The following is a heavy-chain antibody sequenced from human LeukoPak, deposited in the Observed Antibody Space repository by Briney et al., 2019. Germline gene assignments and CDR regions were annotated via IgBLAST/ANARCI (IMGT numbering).Heavy chain of an antibody. Sequence: SQTLSLTCTVSGGSISSGGYYWSWIRQPPGKGLEWIGYIYYSGSTNYNPSLKSRVTISVDTSKNQFSLKLSSVTAADTAVYYCARDSAFNPRYYYGMDVWGQGTTVTVSS. CDR2: IYYSGST. J-gene: IGHJ6*02. CDR3: ARDSAFNPRYYYGMDV. D-gene: IGHD2/OR15-2a*01. CDR1: GGSISSGGYY. V-gene: IGHV4-61*08.